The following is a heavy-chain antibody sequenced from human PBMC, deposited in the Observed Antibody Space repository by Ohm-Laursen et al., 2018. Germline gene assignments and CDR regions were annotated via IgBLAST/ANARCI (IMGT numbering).Heavy chain of an antibody. CDR3: ARGMRSSGWPFFDY. V-gene: IGHV4-4*07. D-gene: IGHD6-19*01. CDR1: GGSISSYY. J-gene: IGHJ4*02. CDR2: IYTSGST. Sequence: TLSLTCTVSGGSISSYYWSWIRQPAGKGLEWIGRIYTSGSTNYNPSLKSRVTMSVDTSKNQFSLKLSSVTAADTAVYYCARGMRSSGWPFFDYWGQGILVTVSS.